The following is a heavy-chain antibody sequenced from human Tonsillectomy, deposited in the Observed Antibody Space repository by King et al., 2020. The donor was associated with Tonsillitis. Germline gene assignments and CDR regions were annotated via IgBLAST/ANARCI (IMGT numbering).Heavy chain of an antibody. CDR1: GFTFSSYS. CDR2: ISSCSSTK. Sequence: VQLVESGGGLVQPGGSLRLSCAASGFTFSSYSMNWVRQAPGKGLEWVSYISSCSSTKYYADSVKGRFTISRDNAKNSLYLQMNSLRDEDTALYYCARDSSQQLGEWWFAPWGQGTLVTVSS. J-gene: IGHJ5*02. V-gene: IGHV3-48*02. CDR3: ARDSSQQLGEWWFAP. D-gene: IGHD6-13*01.